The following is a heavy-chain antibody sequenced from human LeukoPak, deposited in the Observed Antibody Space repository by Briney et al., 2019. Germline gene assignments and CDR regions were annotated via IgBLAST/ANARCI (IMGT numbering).Heavy chain of an antibody. V-gene: IGHV1-69*13. CDR1: GGTFSSYA. CDR2: IIPIFGTA. CDR3: ASCSGGSCYTSRTFYY. D-gene: IGHD2-15*01. J-gene: IGHJ4*02. Sequence: SVKVSCKASGGTFSSYAISWVRQAPGQGLEWMGGIIPIFGTANYAQKFQGRVTITADESTSTAYMELSSLRSEDTAVYYCASCSGGSCYTSRTFYYWGQGTLVIVSS.